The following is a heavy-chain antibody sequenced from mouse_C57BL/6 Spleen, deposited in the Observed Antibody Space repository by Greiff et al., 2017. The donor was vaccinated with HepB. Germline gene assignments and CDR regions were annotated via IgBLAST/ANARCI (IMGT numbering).Heavy chain of an antibody. CDR3: ARWDGYYFDY. CDR1: GYSFTGYY. V-gene: IGHV1-42*01. D-gene: IGHD2-3*01. CDR2: INPSTGGT. Sequence: VQLQQSGPELVKPGASVKISCKASGYSFTGYYMNWVKQSPEKSLEWIGEINPSTGGTTYNQKFKAKATLTVDKSSSTAYMQLKSLTSEDSAVYYCARWDGYYFDYWGQGTTLTVSS. J-gene: IGHJ2*01.